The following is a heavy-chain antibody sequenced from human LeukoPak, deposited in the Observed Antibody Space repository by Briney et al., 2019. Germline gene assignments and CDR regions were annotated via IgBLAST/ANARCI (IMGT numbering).Heavy chain of an antibody. CDR3: ARGALDIVVVPAADDAFDI. D-gene: IGHD2-2*03. V-gene: IGHV3-30-3*01. Sequence: GGSLRLSCAASGFTFSSYAMHWVRQAPGKGLEWVAVISYDGSNKYYADSVKGRSTISRDNSKNTLYLQMNSLRAEDTAVYYCARGALDIVVVPAADDAFDIWDQGTMVTVSS. CDR2: ISYDGSNK. J-gene: IGHJ3*02. CDR1: GFTFSSYA.